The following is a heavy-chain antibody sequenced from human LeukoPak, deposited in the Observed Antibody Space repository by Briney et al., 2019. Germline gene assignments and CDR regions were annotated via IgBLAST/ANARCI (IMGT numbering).Heavy chain of an antibody. J-gene: IGHJ4*02. CDR2: ISGSGGST. D-gene: IGHD3-22*01. CDR3: ANYWWYYYDSSAPPLDY. Sequence: GGSLRLSCAASGFTFSSYAMSWVRQAPGKGLEWVSAISGSGGSTYYADSVKGRFTISRDNSKNTLYLQMNSLRAEDTAVYYCANYWWYYYDSSAPPLDYWGQGTLVTVSS. CDR1: GFTFSSYA. V-gene: IGHV3-23*01.